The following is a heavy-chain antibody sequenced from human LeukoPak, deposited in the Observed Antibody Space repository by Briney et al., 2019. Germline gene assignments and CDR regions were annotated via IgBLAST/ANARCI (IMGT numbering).Heavy chain of an antibody. CDR2: IYYSGSS. J-gene: IGHJ6*02. Sequence: RPSETLSLTCSVPGGSISSYYWSWIRQPPGKGLEWIGYIYYSGSSNYNPSLKSRVTISVDTSKNQFSLKLSSVTAADTAVYYCARRSPVGSYVSGSYYYYGMDVWGQGTTVTVSS. V-gene: IGHV4-59*08. D-gene: IGHD1-26*01. CDR1: GGSISSYY. CDR3: ARRSPVGSYVSGSYYYYGMDV.